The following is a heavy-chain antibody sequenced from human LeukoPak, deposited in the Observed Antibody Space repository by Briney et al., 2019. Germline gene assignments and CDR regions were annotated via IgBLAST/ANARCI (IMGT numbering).Heavy chain of an antibody. V-gene: IGHV3-33*01. CDR1: GFTFSSYG. D-gene: IGHD3-22*01. Sequence: PGGSLRLSCAASGFTFSSYGMHWVRQAPGKGLEWVAVTWYDGSNKYYADSVKGRFTISRDNSKNTLYLQMNSLRAEDTAVYYCARGVEYYDSSGSYMDVWGKGTTVTVSS. CDR3: ARGVEYYDSSGSYMDV. J-gene: IGHJ6*03. CDR2: TWYDGSNK.